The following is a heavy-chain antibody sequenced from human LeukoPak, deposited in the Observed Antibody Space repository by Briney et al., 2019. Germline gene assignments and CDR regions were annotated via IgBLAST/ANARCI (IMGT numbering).Heavy chain of an antibody. CDR2: IYYTGST. CDR1: GGSIRSYY. V-gene: IGHV4-59*01. CDR3: ARGYYDILTSDAFDI. D-gene: IGHD3-9*01. Sequence: PSETLSLTCTVSGGSIRSYYWSWVRQPPGKGLEYIGHIYYTGSTDYNPSLKSRVTISVDTSKNQFSLKLSSVTAADTAVYYCARGYYDILTSDAFDIWGQGTMVTVSS. J-gene: IGHJ3*02.